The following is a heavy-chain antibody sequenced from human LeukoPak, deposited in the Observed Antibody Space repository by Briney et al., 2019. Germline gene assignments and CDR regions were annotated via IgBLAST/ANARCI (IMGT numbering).Heavy chain of an antibody. CDR2: INQDGRQK. CDR3: EYGRTWYFDY. V-gene: IGHV3-7*01. D-gene: IGHD6-6*01. CDR1: GFTFSSYS. Sequence: GGSLRLSCAASGFTFSSYSMNWVRQAPGKGLEWVASINQDGRQKYHVDSVKGRFTISRDNAENSLYLQMNSLGVEDTALYYCEYGRTWYFDYGGQGTLVTVSS. J-gene: IGHJ4*02.